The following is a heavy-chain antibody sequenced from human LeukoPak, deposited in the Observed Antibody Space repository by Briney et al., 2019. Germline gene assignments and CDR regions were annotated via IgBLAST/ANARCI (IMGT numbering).Heavy chain of an antibody. D-gene: IGHD6-19*01. CDR1: GFTLSSYS. CDR2: ISGSSGHI. J-gene: IGHJ3*02. CDR3: VREGGGWRGDAFDI. Sequence: GGSLRLSCAASGFTLSSYSMNWVRQAPGKGLEWVSSISGSSGHIYYAGSVKGRFTISRDNAKNALYLQMNSLRAEDTAVYYCVREGGGWRGDAFDIWGQGTMVTVSS. V-gene: IGHV3-21*01.